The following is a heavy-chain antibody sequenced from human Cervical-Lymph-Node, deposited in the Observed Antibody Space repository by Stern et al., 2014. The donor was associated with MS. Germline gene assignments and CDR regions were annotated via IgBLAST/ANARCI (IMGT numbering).Heavy chain of an antibody. J-gene: IGHJ3*01. D-gene: IGHD2-21*02. CDR2: VNPIRGVT. CDR1: GYTFSDYY. Sequence: QVQLVQSGPEVKKPGASVKVSCQASGYTFSDYYMHWVRQAPGQGLEWVGWVNPIRGVTNYAQKYEGRVSMTRDKSINTAYIELSGLISDDTAVYYCARVRSVSVETAGGEAFDLWGQGTVLTVSS. V-gene: IGHV1-2*02. CDR3: ARVRSVSVETAGGEAFDL.